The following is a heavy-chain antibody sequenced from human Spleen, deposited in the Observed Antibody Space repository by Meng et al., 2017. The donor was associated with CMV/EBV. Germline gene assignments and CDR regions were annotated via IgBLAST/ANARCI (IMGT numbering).Heavy chain of an antibody. J-gene: IGHJ4*02. Sequence: GGSLRLSCAASGFSFSSYHIHWVRQAPGKGLEWVAFVGFDGSREFFADSVKGRSAVSRDNSDNTAYLQMNSLRGEDTAVYHCVRESPDTYRLDYWGQGTLVTVS. D-gene: IGHD2-2*02. CDR1: GFSFSSYH. CDR2: VGFDGSRE. V-gene: IGHV3-30*02. CDR3: VRESPDTYRLDY.